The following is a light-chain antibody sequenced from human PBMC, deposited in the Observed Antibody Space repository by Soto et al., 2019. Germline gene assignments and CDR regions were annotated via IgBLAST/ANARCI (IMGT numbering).Light chain of an antibody. V-gene: IGKV3-15*01. CDR2: GAS. J-gene: IGKJ1*01. CDR3: QQYNHWPPST. CDR1: QSVSSN. Sequence: EIVMTQSPATLSVTAGERATLSCRASQSVSSNSAWYQQKPGQAPRLLIYGASTRATGIPARFSGSGSGTEFTLTISSLQSEDFAVYNCQQYNHWPPSTFGQGTKVEIK.